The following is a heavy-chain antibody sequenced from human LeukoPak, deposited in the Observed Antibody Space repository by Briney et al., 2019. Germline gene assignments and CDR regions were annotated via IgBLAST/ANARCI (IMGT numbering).Heavy chain of an antibody. Sequence: SVKVSCKASGGTFSSYAISWVRQAPGQGLEWMGGIIPIFGTANYAQKFQGRVTITTDESTSTAYMELSSLRSEDTAVYYCARVVMSARPDCFDPWGQGTLVTVSS. CDR2: IIPIFGTA. V-gene: IGHV1-69*05. CDR3: ARVVMSARPDCFDP. CDR1: GGTFSSYA. D-gene: IGHD3-16*01. J-gene: IGHJ5*02.